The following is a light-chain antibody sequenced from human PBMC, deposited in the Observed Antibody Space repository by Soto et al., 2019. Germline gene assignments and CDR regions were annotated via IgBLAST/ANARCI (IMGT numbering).Light chain of an antibody. J-gene: IGKJ3*01. CDR2: DAS. CDR3: QQYGSSSFT. CDR1: QSVSSN. Sequence: EIVMTQSPATLSVSPGERATLSCRASQSVSSNLAWFQQKPGQAPGLLIYDASTRAIGIPARFSGSGSGTEFTLTISSLQSEDFAVYYCQQYGSSSFTFGPGTKVDIK. V-gene: IGKV3-15*01.